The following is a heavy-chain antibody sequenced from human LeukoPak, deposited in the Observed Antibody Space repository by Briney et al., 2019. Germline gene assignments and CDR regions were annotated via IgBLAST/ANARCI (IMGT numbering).Heavy chain of an antibody. J-gene: IGHJ4*02. Sequence: PGGTLLLCCAAAGFTFSSYGMSWVRQAPGKGLEWVAVISYDGSNKYYADSVKGRFTISRDNSKNTLYLQMNSLRAEDTAVYYCAKDRYYYASSWAFDYWGQGTLVTVSS. CDR3: AKDRYYYASSWAFDY. CDR1: GFTFSSYG. CDR2: ISYDGSNK. D-gene: IGHD3-22*01. V-gene: IGHV3-30*18.